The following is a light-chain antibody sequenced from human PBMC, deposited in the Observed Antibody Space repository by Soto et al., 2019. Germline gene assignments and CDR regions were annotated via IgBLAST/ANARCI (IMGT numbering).Light chain of an antibody. CDR3: HHTYSARHT. Sequence: DVQLTQSPSSLSASVGDRVTITCRASQSISDYLNWYQHMPGKAPKLLIYSASSVQSGVPSRFSGSGSGTHFTLTVSSLQPEDFATYYCHHTYSARHTFGQGTRLEI. CDR2: SAS. CDR1: QSISDY. J-gene: IGKJ2*01. V-gene: IGKV1-39*01.